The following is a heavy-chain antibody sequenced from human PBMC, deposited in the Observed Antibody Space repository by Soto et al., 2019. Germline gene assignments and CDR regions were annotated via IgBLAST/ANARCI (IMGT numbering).Heavy chain of an antibody. CDR2: ISWNSGNI. CDR1: GFTFDNYA. V-gene: IGHV3-9*01. CDR3: AKSLKIFGLATTRSGPLDS. Sequence: EVHLMGSGGGWVQPGRSLRLSCAASGFTFDNYAMHWVRQAPGKGLEWVSGISWNSGNIGYADSVKGRFTIARDNAKTSLYLEMNSLRAEDTALYYCAKSLKIFGLATTRSGPLDSWGQGALVTVSS. D-gene: IGHD3-3*01. J-gene: IGHJ4*02.